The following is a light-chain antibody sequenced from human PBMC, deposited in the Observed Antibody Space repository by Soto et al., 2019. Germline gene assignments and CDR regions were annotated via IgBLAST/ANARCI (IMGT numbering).Light chain of an antibody. CDR3: ATWDDRLNGWV. Sequence: QPVLTQPPSASGTPGQRVTISCSGSGSNIGSNTVSWYLLLPGTAPKLLVYSNDQRPSGVPDRFSGSKSGTSASLAISGLQPEDEADYYCATWDDRLNGWVFGGGTKLTVL. J-gene: IGLJ3*02. CDR1: GSNIGSNT. CDR2: SND. V-gene: IGLV1-44*01.